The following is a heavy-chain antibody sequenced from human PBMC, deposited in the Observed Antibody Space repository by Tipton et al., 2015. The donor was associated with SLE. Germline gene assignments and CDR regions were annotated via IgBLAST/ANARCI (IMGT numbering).Heavy chain of an antibody. CDR3: ARSSDYSIKWFDP. Sequence: TLSLTCTVSGGSISSHYWSWIRQPPGKGLEWIGFIYYSGSTNYNPSLKSRVTISVDTSKNLFSLKLSSVTAADTAVYYCARSSDYSIKWFDPWGQGTLVTVSS. CDR2: IYYSGST. V-gene: IGHV4-59*11. D-gene: IGHD4-11*01. J-gene: IGHJ5*02. CDR1: GGSISSHY.